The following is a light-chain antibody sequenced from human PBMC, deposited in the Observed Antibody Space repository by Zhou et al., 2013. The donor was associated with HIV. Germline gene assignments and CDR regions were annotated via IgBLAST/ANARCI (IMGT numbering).Light chain of an antibody. V-gene: IGKV2-28*01. CDR3: QKXNSAPXT. Sequence: DIVMTQSPLSLSVTPGEPASISCRSIQSLLQSNGYNYLDSYLQKPGQSPQLLIYLSSNRASGVPDRFSGSGSGTDFTLTINSLQPEDVATYYCQKXNSAPXTFGPGTKLDIK. CDR1: QSLLQSNGYNY. J-gene: IGKJ3*01. CDR2: LSS.